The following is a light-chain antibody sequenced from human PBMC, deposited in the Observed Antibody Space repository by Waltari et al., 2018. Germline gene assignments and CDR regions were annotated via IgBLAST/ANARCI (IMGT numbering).Light chain of an antibody. J-gene: IGLJ6*01. CDR3: AAWDDSLSGNV. CDR2: RNN. V-gene: IGLV1-47*01. CDR1: SSNIGSNY. Sequence: QSVLTQPPSASGTPGQRVTISCSGSSSNIGSNYVYWYQQLPGTAPKLPIYRNNQRPSGVPDRFSGSKSGTSASLAISGLRSEDEADYYCAAWDDSLSGNVFGSGTKVTVL.